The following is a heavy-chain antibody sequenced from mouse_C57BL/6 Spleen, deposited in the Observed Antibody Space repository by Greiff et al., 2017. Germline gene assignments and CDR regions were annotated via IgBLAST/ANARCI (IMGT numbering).Heavy chain of an antibody. D-gene: IGHD2-2*01. CDR1: GYTFTDYE. V-gene: IGHV1-15*01. Sequence: VQRVESGAELVRPGASVTLSCKASGYTFTDYEMHWVKQTPVHGLEWIGAIDPETGGTAYNQKFKGKAILTADKSSSTAYMELRSLTSEDSAVYYCTRFRGYDVYWYFDVWGTGTTVTVSS. J-gene: IGHJ1*03. CDR2: IDPETGGT. CDR3: TRFRGYDVYWYFDV.